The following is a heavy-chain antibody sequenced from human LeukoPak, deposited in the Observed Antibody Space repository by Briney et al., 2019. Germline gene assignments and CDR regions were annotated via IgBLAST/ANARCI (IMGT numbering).Heavy chain of an antibody. CDR1: GFTFTSHW. CDR2: IKQDGSEK. CDR3: TRYSYNSGPNDY. V-gene: IGHV3-7*01. J-gene: IGHJ4*02. Sequence: GGSLRLSCAASGFTFTSHWMSWVRQAPGKGLEWVANIKQDGSEKRYVDSVKGRFTISRDNTKTSSYLQMNSLRAEDTAVYYCTRYSYNSGPNDYWGQGILVTVSS. D-gene: IGHD3-10*01.